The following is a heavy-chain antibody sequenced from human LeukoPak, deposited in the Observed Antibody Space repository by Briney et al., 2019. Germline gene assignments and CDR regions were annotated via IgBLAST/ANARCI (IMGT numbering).Heavy chain of an antibody. D-gene: IGHD3-3*01. Sequence: PSETLSLTCTVYGGSFSGHFWSWIRQPPGKGLEWIGEIYHSGGTNYHPSLKSRVTISVDTSKNQFSLTLSSVTAADTAVYYCARVRRITIFGVVIIGNYYYYMDVWGKGTTVTVSS. V-gene: IGHV4-34*01. J-gene: IGHJ6*03. CDR3: ARVRRITIFGVVIIGNYYYYMDV. CDR2: IYHSGGT. CDR1: GGSFSGHF.